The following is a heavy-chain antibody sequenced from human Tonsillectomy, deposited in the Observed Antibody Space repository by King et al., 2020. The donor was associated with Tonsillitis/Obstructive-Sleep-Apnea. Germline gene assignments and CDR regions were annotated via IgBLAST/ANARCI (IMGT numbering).Heavy chain of an antibody. J-gene: IGHJ3*02. Sequence: QLVQSGGGVVQPGRSLRLSCAASGFTFSNYAIHWVRQAPGKGLEWVAVISYDGSNKYYSDSVKGRFTISRDNSKNTLDLQMNSLRAEDTAVYYCAREVIYDSRGYADAFDIWGQGTMVTVSS. D-gene: IGHD3-22*01. CDR1: GFTFSNYA. CDR3: AREVIYDSRGYADAFDI. CDR2: ISYDGSNK. V-gene: IGHV3-30*04.